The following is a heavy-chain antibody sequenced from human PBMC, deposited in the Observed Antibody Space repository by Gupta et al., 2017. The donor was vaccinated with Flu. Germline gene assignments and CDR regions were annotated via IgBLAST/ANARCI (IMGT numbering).Heavy chain of an antibody. D-gene: IGHD6-19*01. CDR1: FSSYW. CDR3: ARARIAVAGFDY. V-gene: IGHV3-74*01. Sequence: FSSYWMHWVRQAPGRGLVWVSRINSDGSSTSYADSVKGRFTISRDNAKNTLYLQMNSLRAEDTAVYYCARARIAVAGFDYWGQGTLVTVSS. CDR2: INSDGSST. J-gene: IGHJ4*02.